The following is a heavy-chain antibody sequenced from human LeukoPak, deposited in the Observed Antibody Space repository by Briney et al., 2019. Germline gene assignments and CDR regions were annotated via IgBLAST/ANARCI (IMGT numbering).Heavy chain of an antibody. V-gene: IGHV3-48*03. Sequence: GGSLRLSCAASGFTFSSYEMNWIRQAPGKGLEWVSYISSSGSTIYYADSVKGRFTISRDNAKNSLYLQMNSLRAEDTAVYYCARHSSGWYPYDYWGQGTLVTVSS. CDR3: ARHSSGWYPYDY. CDR2: ISSSGSTI. D-gene: IGHD6-19*01. J-gene: IGHJ4*02. CDR1: GFTFSSYE.